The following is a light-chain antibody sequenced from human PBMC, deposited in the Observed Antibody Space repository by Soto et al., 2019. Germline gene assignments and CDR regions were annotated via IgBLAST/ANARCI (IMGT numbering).Light chain of an antibody. J-gene: IGLJ3*02. V-gene: IGLV1-40*01. CDR1: SSNIGAGYD. Sequence: QSVLTQPPSVSGAPGQRVTSSCTGSSSNIGAGYDVHWYQQLPGTAPKLLIYGNSNRPSGVPDRFSGSKSGTSASLAITGLRAEDEADYYCQSYDSSRSGGVFGGGTKLTVL. CDR2: GNS. CDR3: QSYDSSRSGGV.